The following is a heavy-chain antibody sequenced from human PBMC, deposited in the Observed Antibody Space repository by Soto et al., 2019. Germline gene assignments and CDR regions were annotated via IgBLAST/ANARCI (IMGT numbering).Heavy chain of an antibody. CDR1: RSTVTFNH. CDR2: IYVSGST. J-gene: IGHJ4*02. Sequence: PGGSLRLSCTASRSTVTFNHMSWVRQAPGKGLKWVTVIYVSGSTYNADSVKGRFNIYRDKSTNTVYLKMNSLRAEDTGVYYCARGYYDSSGYYWVFDYWGQGT. CDR3: ARGYYDSSGYYWVFDY. D-gene: IGHD3-22*01. V-gene: IGHV3-66*01.